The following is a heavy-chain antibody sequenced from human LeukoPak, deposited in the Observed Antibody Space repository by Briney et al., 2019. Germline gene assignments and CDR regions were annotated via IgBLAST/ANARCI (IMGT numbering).Heavy chain of an antibody. CDR1: GYIFTAYY. J-gene: IGHJ5*02. CDR2: LNPESGGT. Sequence: GASVKVPCKASGYIFTAYYIHWVRQAPGQGLEWVGWLNPESGGTNYAQKFQGRVTMTRDTSIGAAYMELSGLKLDDTAVYYCARELPPLKKRSGAHWLDPWGQGTLVTVSS. V-gene: IGHV1-2*02. D-gene: IGHD2-15*01. CDR3: ARELPPLKKRSGAHWLDP.